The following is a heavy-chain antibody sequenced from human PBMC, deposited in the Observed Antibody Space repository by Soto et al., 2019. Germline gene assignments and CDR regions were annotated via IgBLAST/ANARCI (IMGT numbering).Heavy chain of an antibody. CDR1: GFTFSSYA. Sequence: GSLRLSCAASGFTFSSYAMSWVRQAPGKGLEWVSAIGGSGGSTYYADSVKGRFTISRDNSKNTLYLQMNSLRAEDTAVYYCAKAVHDSSGYYSYYYYYYGMDVWGQGTTVTVSS. CDR2: IGGSGGST. V-gene: IGHV3-23*01. CDR3: AKAVHDSSGYYSYYYYYYGMDV. J-gene: IGHJ6*02. D-gene: IGHD3-22*01.